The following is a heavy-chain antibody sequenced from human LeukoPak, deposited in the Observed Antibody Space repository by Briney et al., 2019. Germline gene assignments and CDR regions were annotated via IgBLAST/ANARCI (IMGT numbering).Heavy chain of an antibody. D-gene: IGHD3-16*01. J-gene: IGHJ4*02. V-gene: IGHV3-30*18. Sequence: GGSLRLSCAASGFTFSSYGMHWVRQAPGKGLEWVAVISYDGSNKYYADSVKGRFTISRDNSKNTLYLQMNSLRAEDTAVYYCAKDEGGAIFDYWGQGTLDTVSS. CDR3: AKDEGGAIFDY. CDR1: GFTFSSYG. CDR2: ISYDGSNK.